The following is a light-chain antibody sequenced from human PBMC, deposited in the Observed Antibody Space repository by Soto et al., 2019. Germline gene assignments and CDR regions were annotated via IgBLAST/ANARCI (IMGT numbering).Light chain of an antibody. V-gene: IGLV2-14*01. J-gene: IGLJ1*01. CDR3: SAYTSSRTLYV. CDR1: SSDVGSYNY. Sequence: QSALTQPASVSGSPGQSITISCTGTSSDVGSYNYVSWYQQHSGKAPKLMIYEVSNRPSGVSNRFSGSKSGNTASLTISGVQDDDEDDYYCSAYTSSRTLYVFGTGTKLTVL. CDR2: EVS.